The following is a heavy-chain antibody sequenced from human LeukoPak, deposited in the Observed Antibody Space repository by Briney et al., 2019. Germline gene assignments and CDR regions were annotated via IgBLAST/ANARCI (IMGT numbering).Heavy chain of an antibody. CDR3: AKESIVAGGNVNYFDY. D-gene: IGHD6-13*01. Sequence: PGGSLRLSCAASGFTFSSYAMSWVRQAPGKGLEWVSAISGSGGSTFYADSVKGRFTISRDNSKNTLYLQMNSLRAEDTSVYYCAKESIVAGGNVNYFDYWGQGTLVTVSS. CDR1: GFTFSSYA. J-gene: IGHJ4*02. CDR2: ISGSGGST. V-gene: IGHV3-23*01.